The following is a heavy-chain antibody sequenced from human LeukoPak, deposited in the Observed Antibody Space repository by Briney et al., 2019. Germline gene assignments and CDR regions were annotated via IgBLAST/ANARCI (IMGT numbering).Heavy chain of an antibody. Sequence: ASVKVSCKVSGYTLTELSMHWVRQALGKGLEWMGGFDPEKYETIYTQNFTGRVSMTEDTSTNIAYMELSSLRSEDTAVYYCATGIGPFDFWGQGTMVIVSS. V-gene: IGHV1-24*01. CDR1: GYTLTELS. J-gene: IGHJ3*01. CDR3: ATGIGPFDF. CDR2: FDPEKYET.